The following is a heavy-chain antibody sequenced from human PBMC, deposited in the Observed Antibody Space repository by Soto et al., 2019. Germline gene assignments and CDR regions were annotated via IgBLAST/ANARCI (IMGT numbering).Heavy chain of an antibody. V-gene: IGHV3-21*01. J-gene: IGHJ4*02. Sequence: GGSLRLSCAASGFAFSNYSVHWVRQAPGKRLEWVSSISSGSTYIYYADSMMGRFTISRDNAENSLFLQMNGLRAEDTAVYFCARGYDSSGYAHPDFWGQGTLVTVSS. CDR2: ISSGSTYI. CDR3: ARGYDSSGYAHPDF. D-gene: IGHD3-22*01. CDR1: GFAFSNYS.